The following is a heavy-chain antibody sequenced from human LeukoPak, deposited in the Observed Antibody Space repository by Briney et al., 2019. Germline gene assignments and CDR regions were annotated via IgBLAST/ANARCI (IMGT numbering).Heavy chain of an antibody. Sequence: SKTLSLTCTVSGGSISSSSYYWGWIRQPPGKGLEWIGSIYYSGSTYYNPSLKSRVTISVDTSKNQFSLKLSSVTAADTAVYYCRGRSPRDYYYYMDVWGKGTTVTVSS. CDR3: RGRSPRDYYYYMDV. CDR1: GGSISSSSYY. D-gene: IGHD2-15*01. CDR2: IYYSGST. V-gene: IGHV4-39*07. J-gene: IGHJ6*03.